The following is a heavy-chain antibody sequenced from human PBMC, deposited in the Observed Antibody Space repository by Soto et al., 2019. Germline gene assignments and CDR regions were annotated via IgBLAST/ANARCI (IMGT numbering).Heavy chain of an antibody. CDR1: GDSVSSNSAA. D-gene: IGHD1-7*01. CDR2: TYYRSRWYH. J-gene: IGHJ6*03. Sequence: QVQLQQSGPGLVKPSQTLSLTCAISGDSVSSNSAAWNWIRQSPSRGLEWRGRTYYRSRWYHDHAVSVKSRITINPDTSKNQFSLQLTSVTPEDTAVYYCAGTTSHYWYYMDVWGKGTTVTVSS. V-gene: IGHV6-1*01. CDR3: AGTTSHYWYYMDV.